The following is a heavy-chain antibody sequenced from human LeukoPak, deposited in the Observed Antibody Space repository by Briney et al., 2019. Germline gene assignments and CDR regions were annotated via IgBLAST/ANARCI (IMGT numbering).Heavy chain of an antibody. D-gene: IGHD5-18*01. CDR3: ARGYGYSYGSVDY. CDR2: IYYSGST. CDR1: GGSISSSSYY. V-gene: IGHV4-39*01. Sequence: PSETLSLTCTVSGGSISSSSYYWGWIRQPPGKGLEWIGSIYYSGSTCYNPSLKSRVTISVDTSKNQFSLKLSSVTAADTAVYYCARGYGYSYGSVDYWGQGTLVTVSS. J-gene: IGHJ4*02.